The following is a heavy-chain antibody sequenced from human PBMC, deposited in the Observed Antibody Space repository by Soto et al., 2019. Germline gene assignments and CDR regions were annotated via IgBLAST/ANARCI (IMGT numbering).Heavy chain of an antibody. J-gene: IGHJ6*02. CDR1: GGTFSSYA. CDR2: IIPIFGTA. V-gene: IGHV1-69*13. CDR3: ASIAAAGYYYGMDV. Sequence: ASVKVSCKASGGTFSSYAISWVRQAPGQGLEWMGGIIPIFGTANYAQKFQGRVTITADESTSTAYMELSSLRSEDTAVYYCASIAAAGYYYGMDVWGQGTTVTVCS. D-gene: IGHD6-13*01.